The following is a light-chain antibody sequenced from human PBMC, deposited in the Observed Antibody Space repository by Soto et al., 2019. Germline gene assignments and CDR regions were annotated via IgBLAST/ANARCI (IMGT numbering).Light chain of an antibody. V-gene: IGLV2-14*01. CDR3: SSYTRSATYV. CDR1: SSDIGAYNY. Sequence: QSALTQPASVSGSPGQSITISCTGTSSDIGAYNYVSWYQQHPGKDPKRMIYDVSNRPSGLSNRFSGSKSGNTASLTISGLQAEDEADYYCSSYTRSATYVFGTGTKVTIL. CDR2: DVS. J-gene: IGLJ1*01.